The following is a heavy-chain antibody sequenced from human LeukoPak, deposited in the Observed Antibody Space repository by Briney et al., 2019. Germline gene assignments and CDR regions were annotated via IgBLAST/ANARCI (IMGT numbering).Heavy chain of an antibody. V-gene: IGHV4-31*03. Sequence: SETLSLTCTVTGGSISSGGYYWSWIRQHPGKGLEWIGYIYYSGSTYYNPSLKSRVTISVDTSKNQFSLKLSSVTAADTAVYYCARVKKNWNYGNWFDPWGQGTLVTVSS. D-gene: IGHD1-7*01. CDR2: IYYSGST. CDR1: GGSISSGGYY. CDR3: ARVKKNWNYGNWFDP. J-gene: IGHJ5*02.